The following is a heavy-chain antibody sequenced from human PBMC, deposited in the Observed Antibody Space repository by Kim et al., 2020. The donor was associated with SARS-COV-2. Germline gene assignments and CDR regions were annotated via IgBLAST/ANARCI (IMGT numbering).Heavy chain of an antibody. J-gene: IGHJ6*02. D-gene: IGHD3-10*01. CDR1: GGSISSGGYS. CDR2: IYYSGST. V-gene: IGHV4-30-2*01. CDR3: ARGYGSGSPYGMDV. Sequence: SETLSLTCAVSGGSISSGGYSWSWIRQPPGKGLEWIGYIYYSGSTYYNQSLKSRVTISVDRSKNQFSLKLSSVTAADTAVYYCARGYGSGSPYGMDVWGQWTTVTVSS.